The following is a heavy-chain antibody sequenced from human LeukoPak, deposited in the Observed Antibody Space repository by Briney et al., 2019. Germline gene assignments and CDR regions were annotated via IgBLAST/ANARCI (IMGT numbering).Heavy chain of an antibody. CDR3: ARDSWLGVFDY. Sequence: SETLSLTCAVYGGSFSGYYWSWIRQPPGKGLEWIGEINHSGSTNYNPSLKSRVTISVDTSKNQFSLNLSSVTAADTAVYYCARDSWLGVFDYWGQGTLVTVSS. D-gene: IGHD6-19*01. V-gene: IGHV4-34*01. CDR1: GGSFSGYY. CDR2: INHSGST. J-gene: IGHJ4*02.